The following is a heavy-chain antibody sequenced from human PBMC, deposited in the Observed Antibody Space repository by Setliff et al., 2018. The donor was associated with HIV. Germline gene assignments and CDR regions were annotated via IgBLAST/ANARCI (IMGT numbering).Heavy chain of an antibody. J-gene: IGHJ6*03. CDR2: INWNGGST. CDR3: VREGWTALRYFDWLLSYMDV. Sequence: PGGSLRLSCAASGFTFDDYGMSWVRQAPGKGLEWVAGINWNGGSTGYADSVKGRFAISRDNAKNSLYLQMNSLRAEDTAVYYCVREGWTALRYFDWLLSYMDVWGKGTTVTVSS. V-gene: IGHV3-20*04. CDR1: GFTFDDYG. D-gene: IGHD3-9*01.